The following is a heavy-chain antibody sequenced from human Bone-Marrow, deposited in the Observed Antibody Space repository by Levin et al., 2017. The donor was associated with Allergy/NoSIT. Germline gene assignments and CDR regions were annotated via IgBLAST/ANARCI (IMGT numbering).Heavy chain of an antibody. CDR2: IKTKADGETT. V-gene: IGHV3-15*01. D-gene: IGHD2-21*02. CDR1: GFTFSNAW. CDR3: TTGAICAGNCYSSVFHY. J-gene: IGHJ4*02. Sequence: GGSLRLSCAASGFTFSNAWMSWVRQAPGKGLEWVGCIKTKADGETTDYAAPVKGRFTISRDDSKNTLYLQVNSLKTEDTAVYYCTTGAICAGNCYSSVFHYWGQGTLVTVSS.